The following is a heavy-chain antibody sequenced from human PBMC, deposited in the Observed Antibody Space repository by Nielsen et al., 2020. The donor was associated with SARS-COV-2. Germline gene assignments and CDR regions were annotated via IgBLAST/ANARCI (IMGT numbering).Heavy chain of an antibody. Sequence: GESLKISCAASGFTFSSYDMTWVRQAPGKGLEWVSAISGSGGSTYYADSVKGRFTISRDNSKNTLFLQMNSLRAEDTAVYYCAKEYGSSGWYSNWYFDLWGRGTLVTVSS. CDR1: GFTFSSYD. V-gene: IGHV3-23*01. D-gene: IGHD6-19*01. CDR2: ISGSGGST. J-gene: IGHJ2*01. CDR3: AKEYGSSGWYSNWYFDL.